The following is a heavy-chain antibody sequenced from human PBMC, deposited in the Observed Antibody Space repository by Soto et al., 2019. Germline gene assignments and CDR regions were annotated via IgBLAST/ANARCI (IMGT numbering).Heavy chain of an antibody. D-gene: IGHD1-7*01. CDR1: GGTFSSYA. CDR2: IIPIFGTA. CDR3: ASVLELHYYHGMDV. V-gene: IGHV1-69*12. J-gene: IGHJ6*02. Sequence: QVQVVQSGAEVKKPGSSVKVTCKASGGTFSSYAIRWVRQAPGQGLEWMGGIIPIFGTANYAQKFQGRVTITADESTSTAYSELSSLRSQDTAVYYCASVLELHYYHGMDVWGQGTTVTVSS.